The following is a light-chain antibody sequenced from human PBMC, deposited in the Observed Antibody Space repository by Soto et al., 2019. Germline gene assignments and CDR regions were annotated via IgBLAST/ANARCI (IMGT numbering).Light chain of an antibody. J-gene: IGKJ3*01. V-gene: IGKV1-5*03. CDR3: QNYNTYPPT. CDR2: QAS. Sequence: DIQMTQSPSTLSASVGDRVTITSRASQSISVWLAWYQQKPGKAPNLLIYQASSLEGGVPSRFSGSGSGTEFSLTISSLQPDDLATYYCQNYNTYPPTFGPGTKVDIK. CDR1: QSISVW.